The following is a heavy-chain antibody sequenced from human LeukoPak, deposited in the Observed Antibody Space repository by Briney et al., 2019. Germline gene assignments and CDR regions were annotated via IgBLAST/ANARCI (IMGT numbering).Heavy chain of an antibody. J-gene: IGHJ4*02. V-gene: IGHV3-21*01. CDR1: GFTFSSYS. Sequence: GSLRLSCAASGFTFSSYSMNWVRQAPGKGLEWVSSISSSNSYIYYADSVKGRFTISRDNAKNSLYLQMNSLRAEDTAVYYCARGGAVAPKFNFDYWGQGTLVTVSS. D-gene: IGHD6-19*01. CDR3: ARGGAVAPKFNFDY. CDR2: ISSSNSYI.